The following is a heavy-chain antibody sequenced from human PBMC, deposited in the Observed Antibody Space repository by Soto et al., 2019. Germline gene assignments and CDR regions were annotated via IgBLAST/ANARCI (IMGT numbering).Heavy chain of an antibody. V-gene: IGHV1-18*01. J-gene: IGHJ6*02. CDR1: GYTFTSYG. Sequence: ASVKVSCKASGYTFTSYGISWVRQAPGQGLEWMGWISAYNGNTNYAQKLQGRVTMTTDTSTSTAYMELRSLRSDDTAVYYCARARRAYSSSYYYYYGMDVWGQGTTVTVSS. D-gene: IGHD6-6*01. CDR3: ARARRAYSSSYYYYYGMDV. CDR2: ISAYNGNT.